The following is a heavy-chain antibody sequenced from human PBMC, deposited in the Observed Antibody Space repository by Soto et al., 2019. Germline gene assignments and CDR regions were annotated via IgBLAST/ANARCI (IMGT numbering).Heavy chain of an antibody. J-gene: IGHJ4*02. D-gene: IGHD3-22*01. CDR1: GDSISSADYY. CDR3: ARDRFLSYYDSPTYYADY. Sequence: SETLSLTCTVSGDSISSADYYWSWIRQSPGKGLEWMGFIFYSGTTYYNPSLRSRLTLSVDTSKNQYYLKLSSVTAADTAVYYCARDRFLSYYDSPTYYADYWGQGTLVTVSS. V-gene: IGHV4-30-4*01. CDR2: IFYSGTT.